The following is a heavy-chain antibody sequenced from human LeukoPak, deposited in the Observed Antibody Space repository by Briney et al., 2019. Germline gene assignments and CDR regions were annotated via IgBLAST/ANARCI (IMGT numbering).Heavy chain of an antibody. V-gene: IGHV3-23*01. Sequence: GGSLRLSCAASGIIFTNAWMSWVRQAPGKGLEWVSAISGSGGSTDYADSVKGRFTISRDNSKNALYLQMNSLRAEDTAVYYCAKAPGYEGYWGQGTLVTVSS. CDR2: ISGSGGST. J-gene: IGHJ4*02. D-gene: IGHD5-12*01. CDR1: GIIFTNAW. CDR3: AKAPGYEGY.